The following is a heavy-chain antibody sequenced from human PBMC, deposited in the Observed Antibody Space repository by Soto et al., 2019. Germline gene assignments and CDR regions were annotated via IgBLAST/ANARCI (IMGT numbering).Heavy chain of an antibody. CDR2: TYYRSKWYY. V-gene: IGHV6-1*01. Sequence: SQTLSLTCAISGGSVSSNSATWNWIRQSPSRGLEWLGRTYYRSKWYYDYAESVKSRITFNPDTSKNQFSLQLNSVTPEDTAVYYCARLTGTTFGYWGQGTLVTVSS. J-gene: IGHJ4*02. D-gene: IGHD1-7*01. CDR3: ARLTGTTFGY. CDR1: GGSVSSNSAT.